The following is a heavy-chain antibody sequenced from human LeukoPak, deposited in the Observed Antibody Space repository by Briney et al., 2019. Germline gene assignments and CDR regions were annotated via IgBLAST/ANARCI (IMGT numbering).Heavy chain of an antibody. V-gene: IGHV3-23*01. J-gene: IGHJ5*02. Sequence: PGGSLRLSCAASGLTFSSYAMSWVRQAPGKGLEWVSDLRGSGGSTYYADSVKGRFTISRDNSKNTLYLQMNSLRAEDTAVYYGAKDSIYGDYANCFDPWGQGTLVSVSS. CDR2: LRGSGGST. D-gene: IGHD4-17*01. CDR1: GLTFSSYA. CDR3: AKDSIYGDYANCFDP.